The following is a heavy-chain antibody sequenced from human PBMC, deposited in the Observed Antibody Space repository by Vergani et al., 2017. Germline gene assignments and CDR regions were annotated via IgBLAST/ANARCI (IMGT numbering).Heavy chain of an antibody. V-gene: IGHV2-70*15. J-gene: IGHJ4*02. CDR3: AQGYRTLDF. CDR1: GFSLTNSGMC. D-gene: IGHD6-13*01. CDR2: IDWDDDK. Sequence: QVTLRESGPALVKPTQTLTLTCTFSGFSLTNSGMCVTWIRQPPGKALEWLARIDWDDDKYYSTSLKTRLTISKDTSKNQVVLTMTNMDTVDTATYYCAQGYRTLDFWGQGTLVTVSS.